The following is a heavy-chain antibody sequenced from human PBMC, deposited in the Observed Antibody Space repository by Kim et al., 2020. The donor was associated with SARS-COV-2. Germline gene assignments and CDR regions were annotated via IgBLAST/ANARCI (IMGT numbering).Heavy chain of an antibody. Sequence: GGSLRLSCASSGFTFSSYAMHWVRQAPGKGLEWVAVISYDGSNIYYADSVKGRFTISRDNSKNTLYLQMNSLRAEDTAVYYCARSEYQLLYGEGEGIDYWRQGALVTVSS. CDR1: GFTFSSYA. J-gene: IGHJ4*02. CDR2: ISYDGSNI. CDR3: ARSEYQLLYGEGEGIDY. D-gene: IGHD2-2*02. V-gene: IGHV3-30-3*01.